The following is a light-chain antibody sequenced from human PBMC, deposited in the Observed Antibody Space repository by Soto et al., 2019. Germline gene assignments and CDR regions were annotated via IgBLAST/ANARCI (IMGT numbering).Light chain of an antibody. Sequence: QSALTQPRSVSGSPGQSVTISCTGTSSDVGNYNYVSWYQQHPGKAPKLVIFDVTERPSGVPDRFSGSKSDNTASLTISGLQAEDEADYYCCSYTGSYPVVFGGGTKLTVL. J-gene: IGLJ2*01. CDR2: DVT. CDR1: SSDVGNYNY. V-gene: IGLV2-11*01. CDR3: CSYTGSYPVV.